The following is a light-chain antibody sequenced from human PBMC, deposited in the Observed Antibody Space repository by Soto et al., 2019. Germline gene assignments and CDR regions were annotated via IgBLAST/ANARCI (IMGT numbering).Light chain of an antibody. Sequence: DIQMTQSPSSLSASVGDRDTITCQASQHISTYLNWFQQKPGKAPELLIYDASNLVPGVPSRFSGSGSGTDFTFTISSLQPEDIATSYCQQYYDLPPTFGPGTKVDIK. CDR2: DAS. V-gene: IGKV1-33*01. CDR1: QHISTY. CDR3: QQYYDLPPT. J-gene: IGKJ3*01.